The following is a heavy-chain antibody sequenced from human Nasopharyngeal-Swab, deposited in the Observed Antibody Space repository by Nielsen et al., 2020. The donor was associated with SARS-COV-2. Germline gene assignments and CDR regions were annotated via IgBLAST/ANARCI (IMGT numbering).Heavy chain of an antibody. V-gene: IGHV3-30-3*01. D-gene: IGHD1-26*01. CDR2: ISYDGSNK. J-gene: IGHJ4*02. Sequence: WIRQPPGKGLEWVAVISYDGSNKYYADSVKGRFTISRDNSKNTLYLQMNSLRAEDTAVYYCARERGTGASQWELPIDYWGQGTLVTVSS. CDR3: ARERGTGASQWELPIDY.